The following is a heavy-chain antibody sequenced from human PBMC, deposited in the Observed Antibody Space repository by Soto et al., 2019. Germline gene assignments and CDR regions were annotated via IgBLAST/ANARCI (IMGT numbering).Heavy chain of an antibody. V-gene: IGHV4-34*01. CDR2: IHPSGDT. J-gene: IGHJ4*02. CDR1: GASFSDYY. Sequence: QVQLQQWGAGLLKPSETLSLTCAVYGASFSDYYWTWIRQPPGKGLEWIGEIHPSGDTNYNPSLKSRVTISVDTSKNQLSLRLSSATAADTAVYYCSRGQDPYKGGNCWGQGTLVTVSS. D-gene: IGHD1-1*01. CDR3: SRGQDPYKGGNC.